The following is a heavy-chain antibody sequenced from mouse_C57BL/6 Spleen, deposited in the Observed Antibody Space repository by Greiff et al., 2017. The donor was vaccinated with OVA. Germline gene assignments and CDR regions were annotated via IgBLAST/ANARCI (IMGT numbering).Heavy chain of an antibody. Sequence: VQLQQSGAELVKPGASVKLSCTASGYTFTDYRMHWVKQSPGKGLEWIGYISPSNSSTNYNHKFKGKSTLPVDNSSNTSYLQLSSLTSEDTAVYYCARGGYSSTRSYWYFGGWGTGPTVTV. CDR2: ISPSNSST. J-gene: IGHJ1*03. D-gene: IGHD3-1*01. CDR1: GYTFTDYR. CDR3: ARGGYSSTRSYWYFGG. V-gene: IGHV1-18*01.